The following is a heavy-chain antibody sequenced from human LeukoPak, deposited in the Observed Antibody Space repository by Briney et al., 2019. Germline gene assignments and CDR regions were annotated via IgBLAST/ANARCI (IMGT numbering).Heavy chain of an antibody. CDR1: GFPFSDYG. D-gene: IGHD3-16*01. Sequence: GTSLRLSCAASGFPFSDYGMYWVRQAPGKGLEWLAVISHDGSNKYYADSGKGRITISRENSKNTRDLQMNSLRAEDTAVYYCAKVRWGSDNALDSWGQGTLVTGSS. V-gene: IGHV3-30*18. CDR3: AKVRWGSDNALDS. J-gene: IGHJ4*02. CDR2: ISHDGSNK.